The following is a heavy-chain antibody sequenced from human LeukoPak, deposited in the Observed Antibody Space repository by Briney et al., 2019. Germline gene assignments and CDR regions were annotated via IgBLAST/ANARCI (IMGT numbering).Heavy chain of an antibody. D-gene: IGHD3-10*02. J-gene: IGHJ6*02. CDR2: INVILDTA. CDR3: ARDLHYYVAMDV. Sequence: SVKVSCKASGGTFSSYAISWVRQAPGQGLEWMGRINVILDTANYAQKFQGRVTITADIPTSTSYMELSSLRSEDTAVYYCARDLHYYVAMDVWGQGTTVTVSS. CDR1: GGTFSSYA. V-gene: IGHV1-69*04.